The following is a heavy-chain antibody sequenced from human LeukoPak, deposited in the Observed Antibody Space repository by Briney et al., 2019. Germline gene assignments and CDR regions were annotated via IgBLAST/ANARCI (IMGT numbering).Heavy chain of an antibody. D-gene: IGHD6-13*01. Sequence: SETLSLTCTVSGGSISSYYWSWIRQPPGKGLEWIGYIYYSGSTNYNPSLKSRVTISVDTSKNQFSLKLSSVTAADTAVHFCASNSPGYSSSWLHSWGQGTLVTVSS. CDR2: IYYSGST. V-gene: IGHV4-59*08. J-gene: IGHJ5*01. CDR1: GGSISSYY. CDR3: ASNSPGYSSSWLHS.